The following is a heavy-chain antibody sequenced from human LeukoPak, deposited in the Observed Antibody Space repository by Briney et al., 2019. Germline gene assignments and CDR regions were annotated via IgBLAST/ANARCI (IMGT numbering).Heavy chain of an antibody. CDR2: IYYSGST. V-gene: IGHV4-59*01. J-gene: IGHJ4*02. D-gene: IGHD1-14*01. CDR1: GGSISSYY. CDR3: AGVGAWPNLGFDY. Sequence: PSETLSLTCTVSGGSISSYYWSWIRQPPGKGLEWIGYIYYSGSTNYNPSLKSRVTISVDTSKNQFSLKLSSVTAADTAVYYCAGVGAWPNLGFDYWGQGTLVTVSS.